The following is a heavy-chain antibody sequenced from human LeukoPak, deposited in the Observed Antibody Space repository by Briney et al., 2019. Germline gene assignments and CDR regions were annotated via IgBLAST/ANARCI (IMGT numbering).Heavy chain of an antibody. D-gene: IGHD3-9*01. CDR2: INHSGST. Sequence: PSETLSLTCAVYGGSFSGYYWSWIRQPPGKGLEWIGEINHSGSTNYNPSLKSRVTISVDTSKNQFSLKLSSVTAADTAVYYCARRILTGPADFDYWGQGTLVTVSS. V-gene: IGHV4-34*01. CDR3: ARRILTGPADFDY. J-gene: IGHJ4*02. CDR1: GGSFSGYY.